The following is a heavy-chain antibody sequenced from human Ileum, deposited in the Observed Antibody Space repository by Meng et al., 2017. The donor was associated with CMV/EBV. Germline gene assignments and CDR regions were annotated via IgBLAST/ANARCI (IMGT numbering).Heavy chain of an antibody. V-gene: IGHV3-9*01. D-gene: IGHD6-13*01. CDR3: AKGVGQLVFCPWFDP. Sequence: GGSLRLSCAASGFTYDDYAMHWVRQAPGKGLEWVSGISWNSGTIDYADSVKGRFTISRDNAKKILYLQMNSLRVEDTAFYYCAKGVGQLVFCPWFDPRGQGTLVTVSS. J-gene: IGHJ5*02. CDR1: GFTYDDYA. CDR2: ISWNSGTI.